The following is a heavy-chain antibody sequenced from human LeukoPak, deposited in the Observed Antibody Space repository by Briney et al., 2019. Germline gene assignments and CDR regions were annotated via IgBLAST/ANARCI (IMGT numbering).Heavy chain of an antibody. V-gene: IGHV6-1*01. CDR1: GDSVSSNLVN. Sequence: SQTLSLTCAISGDSVSSNLVNWNWIRQSPSRGLEWLGRTYYRSKWSVDYAVSVNSRITINPDTSKNQFSLQLNSVTPDDTAVYYCARATSGCFDYWGQGTLVTVSS. J-gene: IGHJ4*02. CDR2: TYYRSKWSV. CDR3: ARATSGCFDY.